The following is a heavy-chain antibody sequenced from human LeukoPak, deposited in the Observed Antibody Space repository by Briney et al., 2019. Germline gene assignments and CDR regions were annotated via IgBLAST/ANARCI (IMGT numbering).Heavy chain of an antibody. J-gene: IGHJ4*02. D-gene: IGHD5-18*01. Sequence: SETLSLTCTVSGGSISTYYWSWIRQPPGKGLEWIAYVYYSGSTNYNPSLKSRVTISVDTSKNQLSLKLNSATAADTAVYYCAGEDTGPGEGDYWGQGTLVTVSS. V-gene: IGHV4-59*12. CDR1: GGSISTYY. CDR3: AGEDTGPGEGDY. CDR2: VYYSGST.